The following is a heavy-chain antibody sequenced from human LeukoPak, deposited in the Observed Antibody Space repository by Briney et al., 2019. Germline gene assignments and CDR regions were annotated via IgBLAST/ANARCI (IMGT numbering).Heavy chain of an antibody. V-gene: IGHV3-73*01. CDR3: SRQIIGSGGLDFY. CDR1: GFTFSDSP. Sequence: PGGSLRLSCAASGFTFSDSPMHWVRQASGRGLEWVGRVRNKADNYATAYAASVKGRFTISRDDSKNTAYLQMNSLKTEDTAVYYCSRQIIGSGGLDFYWGQGTLVTVSS. CDR2: VRNKADNYAT. J-gene: IGHJ4*02. D-gene: IGHD3-10*01.